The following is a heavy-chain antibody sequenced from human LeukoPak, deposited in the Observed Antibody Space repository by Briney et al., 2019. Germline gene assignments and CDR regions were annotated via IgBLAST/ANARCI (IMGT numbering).Heavy chain of an antibody. J-gene: IGHJ4*02. CDR2: IRYDGSNK. V-gene: IGHV3-30*02. D-gene: IGHD2-8*02. CDR3: ARDYAGGSDY. CDR1: GFTFSSYG. Sequence: GGSLRLSCAASGFTFSSYGMHWVRQAPGKGLEWVAFIRYDGSNKYYADSVKGRFTISRDNAKNSLYLQMNSLRAEDTAVYYCARDYAGGSDYWGQGTLVTVSS.